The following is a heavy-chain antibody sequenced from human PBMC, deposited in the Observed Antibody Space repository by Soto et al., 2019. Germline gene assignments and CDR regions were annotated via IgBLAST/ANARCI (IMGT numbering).Heavy chain of an antibody. V-gene: IGHV3-7*05. CDR2: IKEDGSEK. D-gene: IGHD5-18*01. J-gene: IGHJ4*02. CDR3: ACGGGGYSYGYDFDY. CDR1: GITFINYW. Sequence: DVQLVESGGGLVQPGGSLRLSCAASGITFINYWMTWVRQVTGKGLEWVANIKEDGSEKYFVDSVKGRFTISRDNARNSLYRQMNSRRAEDTAGYYCACGGGGYSYGYDFDYWGQGAVVSVSS.